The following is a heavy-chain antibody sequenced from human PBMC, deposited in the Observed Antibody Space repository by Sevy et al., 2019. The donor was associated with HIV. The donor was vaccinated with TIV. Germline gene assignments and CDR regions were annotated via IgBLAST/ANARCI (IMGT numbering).Heavy chain of an antibody. Sequence: SETLSLTCIFSGGSISSGGYYWGWIRQHPGKGLEWIGYTYYSGSTYYNPSLKSRVTISVDTSKNQFSLKLSSVTAADTAVYYCARSHIVVVTAYFDYWGQGTLVTVSS. V-gene: IGHV4-31*03. J-gene: IGHJ4*02. D-gene: IGHD2-21*02. CDR1: GGSISSGGYY. CDR3: ARSHIVVVTAYFDY. CDR2: TYYSGST.